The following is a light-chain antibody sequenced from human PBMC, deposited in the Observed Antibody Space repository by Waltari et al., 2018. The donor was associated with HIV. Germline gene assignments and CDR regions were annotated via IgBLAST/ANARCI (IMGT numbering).Light chain of an antibody. CDR1: QTLSSW. CDR3: QQYNSYSWT. CDR2: TAS. J-gene: IGKJ1*01. V-gene: IGKV1-5*03. Sequence: DIQMTQSPSTLPASVGDRVTITCRASQTLSSWLAWYQQKPGKAPNLLIYTASSLETGVPSRFSGSGSGTEFTLTISSLQPDDFATYYCQQYNSYSWTFGQGTKVEIK.